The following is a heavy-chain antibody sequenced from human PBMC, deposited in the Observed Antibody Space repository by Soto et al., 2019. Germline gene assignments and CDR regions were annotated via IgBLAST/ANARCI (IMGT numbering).Heavy chain of an antibody. CDR1: GGSINTFY. D-gene: IGHD5-12*01. J-gene: IGHJ4*02. V-gene: IGHV4-4*07. Sequence: KLSATLSLPCTVSGGSINTFYWSWVRQPAGKGLEWIGRIFSSGSTSFNPSLESRVAMSVDTSKNHFSLNLSSVTAADMAVYYCAREGSYSAYNFAHGIQLWSFDFWGQGALVTAPQ. CDR2: IFSSGST. CDR3: AREGSYSAYNFAHGIQLWSFDF.